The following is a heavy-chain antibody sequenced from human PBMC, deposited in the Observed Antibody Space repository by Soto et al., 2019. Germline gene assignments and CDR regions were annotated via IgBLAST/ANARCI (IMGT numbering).Heavy chain of an antibody. D-gene: IGHD3-3*02. Sequence: ASVKVSCKASGYTFTSYYMHWVRQAPGQGLEWMGIINPSGGSTSYAQKFQGRVTMTRDTSTSTVYMELSSLRSEDTAVYYCARAPPDVSRIVGVVTAFDYWSQGTLVTVSS. CDR3: ARAPPDVSRIVGVVTAFDY. J-gene: IGHJ4*02. CDR1: GYTFTSYY. V-gene: IGHV1-46*01. CDR2: INPSGGST.